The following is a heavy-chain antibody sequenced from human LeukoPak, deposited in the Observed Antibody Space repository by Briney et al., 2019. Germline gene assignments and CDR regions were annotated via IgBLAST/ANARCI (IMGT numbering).Heavy chain of an antibody. CDR2: IYPGDSDT. D-gene: IGHD4-4*01. J-gene: IGHJ4*02. CDR1: GYSFTSYW. Sequence: GESLKISCKGSGYSFTSYWIGWVRQMPGKGLEWMGIIYPGDSDTRYCPSFQGQVTISADKSISTAYLQWSSLKASDTAMYYCARNRMTYSNYPDYWGQGTLVTVSS. CDR3: ARNRMTYSNYPDY. V-gene: IGHV5-51*01.